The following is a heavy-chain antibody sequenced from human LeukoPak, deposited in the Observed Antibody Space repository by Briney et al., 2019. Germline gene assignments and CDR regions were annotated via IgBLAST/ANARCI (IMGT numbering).Heavy chain of an antibody. D-gene: IGHD3-10*01. J-gene: IGHJ6*03. CDR1: GYTFTGYY. CDR2: INPNSGGT. Sequence: ASVKVSCKSSGYTFTGYYIHWVRQAPGQGLEWMGWINPNSGGTNYAQKFQGRVTMTRDTSISTAYMELSRLRSDDTALYYCARDGVFNYGSGSYSRNYYYYMYVWGKGTTVTVSS. V-gene: IGHV1-2*02. CDR3: ARDGVFNYGSGSYSRNYYYYMYV.